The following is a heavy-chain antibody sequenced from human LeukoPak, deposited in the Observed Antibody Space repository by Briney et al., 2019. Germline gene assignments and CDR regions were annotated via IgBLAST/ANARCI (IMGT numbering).Heavy chain of an antibody. CDR2: ISAYNGNT. D-gene: IGHD1-26*01. CDR3: ARVRGSPGITDY. V-gene: IGHV1-18*01. Sequence: ASVKVSCKASGYTFISYGISWVRQAPGQGLEWMGWISAYNGNTNYAQKLQGRVTMTTDTSTSTAYMELRSLRSDDTAVYYCARVRGSPGITDYWGQGALVTVSS. J-gene: IGHJ4*02. CDR1: GYTFISYG.